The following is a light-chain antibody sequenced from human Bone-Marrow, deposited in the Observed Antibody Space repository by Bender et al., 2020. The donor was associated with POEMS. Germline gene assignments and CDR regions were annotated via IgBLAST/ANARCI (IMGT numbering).Light chain of an antibody. Sequence: QSALTQPAFVSGSPGQSLTISCTGSSGDVGTYDLISWYQQHPGKTPFVLIYDVSKRPSGVSDRFSGSKSGNTASLTISGLQAEDEADYYCSSYTASKTYVFGPGTRVTVL. J-gene: IGLJ1*01. CDR1: SGDVGTYDL. CDR2: DVS. CDR3: SSYTASKTYV. V-gene: IGLV2-23*02.